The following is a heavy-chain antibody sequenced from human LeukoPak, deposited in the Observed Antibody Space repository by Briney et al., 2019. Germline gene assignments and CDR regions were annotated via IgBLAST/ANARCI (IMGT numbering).Heavy chain of an antibody. V-gene: IGHV4-31*03. CDR2: IYYSGST. J-gene: IGHJ4*02. D-gene: IGHD3-10*01. CDR1: GGSINSGDYY. CDR3: ARALEGSSFDY. Sequence: SQTLSLTCTVSGGSINSGDYYWSWIRQHPGKGLEWIGYIYYSGSTYYNPSLKSRVTISVDTSKTQFSLKLSSVTAADTAVYYCARALEGSSFDYWGQGTLVTVSS.